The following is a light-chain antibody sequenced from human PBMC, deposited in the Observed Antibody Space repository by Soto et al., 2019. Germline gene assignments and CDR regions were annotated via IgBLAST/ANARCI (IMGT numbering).Light chain of an antibody. CDR2: EDS. CDR1: ALPKQF. CDR3: YSTDSSGV. Sequence: SYELTQPPSMSVSPEQTARITCSGDALPKQFAYWYQQKSGQAPVLVIYEDSKRPSGIPERFSGSSSGTMATLTISGAQVEDEADYYCYSTDSSGVFGGGTKLTVL. J-gene: IGLJ2*01. V-gene: IGLV3-10*01.